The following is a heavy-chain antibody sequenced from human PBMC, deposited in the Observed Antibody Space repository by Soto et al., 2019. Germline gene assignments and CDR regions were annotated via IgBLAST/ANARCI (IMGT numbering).Heavy chain of an antibody. D-gene: IGHD2-15*01. Sequence: SETLSLTCTVSGGSISSGRYYWGWIRQPPGKGLEWIGEINHSGSTNYNPSLKSRVTITVDTSKNQFSLKLSSVTDADTAVYYCARGFSGGVKSRTSGGSCYSVGCWFDPWGQGTLVTVSS. CDR3: ARGFSGGVKSRTSGGSCYSVGCWFDP. J-gene: IGHJ5*02. CDR2: INHSGST. V-gene: IGHV4-39*07. CDR1: GGSISSGRYY.